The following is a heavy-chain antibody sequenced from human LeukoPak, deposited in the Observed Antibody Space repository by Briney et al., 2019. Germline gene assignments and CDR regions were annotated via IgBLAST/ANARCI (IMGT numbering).Heavy chain of an antibody. Sequence: PGGSLRLSCAASGFTFSSYSMNWVRQAPGKGLEWVSSISSSSSYIYYADSVKGRFTISRGNAKNSLYLQMNSLRAEDTAVYYCARGDCSGGSCYWGEWGDYWGQGTLVTVSS. CDR3: ARGDCSGGSCYWGEWGDY. V-gene: IGHV3-21*01. CDR2: ISSSSSYI. D-gene: IGHD2-15*01. CDR1: GFTFSSYS. J-gene: IGHJ4*02.